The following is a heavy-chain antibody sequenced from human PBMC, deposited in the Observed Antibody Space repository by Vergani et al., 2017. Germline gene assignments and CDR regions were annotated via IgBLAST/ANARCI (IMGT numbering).Heavy chain of an antibody. CDR3: AKEFRSGYYLSDAFDI. Sequence: VQLVESGGGLVQPGGSLRLSCAASGFTFSNYGMHWVRQAPGKGLEWVAFIRYDGSNKYDADSVKGRFTISRDNSKNTLYLQMNSLRAEDTAVYYCAKEFRSGYYLSDAFDIWGQGTMVTVSS. D-gene: IGHD3-22*01. J-gene: IGHJ3*02. CDR1: GFTFSNYG. CDR2: IRYDGSNK. V-gene: IGHV3-30*02.